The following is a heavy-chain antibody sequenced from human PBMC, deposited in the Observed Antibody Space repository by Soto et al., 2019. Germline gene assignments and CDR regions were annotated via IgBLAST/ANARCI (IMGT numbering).Heavy chain of an antibody. CDR2: ISGSGGST. CDR1: GFTFSSYA. J-gene: IGHJ3*02. Sequence: GGSLRLSCAASGFTFSSYAMSWVRQAPGKGLEWVSAISGSGGSTYYADSVKGRFTISRDNSKNTLYLQMNSLRAEDTAVYYCAKGTLNYDFWSGYPNDAFDIWGQGTMVTVSS. CDR3: AKGTLNYDFWSGYPNDAFDI. V-gene: IGHV3-23*01. D-gene: IGHD3-3*01.